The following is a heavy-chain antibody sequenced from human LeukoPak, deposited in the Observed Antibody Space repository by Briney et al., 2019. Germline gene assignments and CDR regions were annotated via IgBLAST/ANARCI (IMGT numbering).Heavy chain of an antibody. CDR2: ISGSGGST. D-gene: IGHD3-10*01. J-gene: IGHJ3*02. V-gene: IGHV3-23*01. CDR3: AKDVGRLLWFGESEGGAFDI. Sequence: GGSLRLSCAASGFTFSSYAMSWVRQAPGKGLEWVSAISGSGGSTYYADSVKGRFTISRDNSRNTLYLQMNSLRAEDTAVYYCAKDVGRLLWFGESEGGAFDIWGQGTMVTVSS. CDR1: GFTFSSYA.